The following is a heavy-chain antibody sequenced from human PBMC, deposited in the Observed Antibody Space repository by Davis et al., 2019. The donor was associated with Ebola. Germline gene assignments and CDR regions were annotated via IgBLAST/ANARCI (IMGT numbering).Heavy chain of an antibody. D-gene: IGHD3-3*01. J-gene: IGHJ6*04. CDR2: ISGSGGST. CDR1: GFTFSSYA. Sequence: GESLKISCAASGFTFSSYAMSWVRQAPGKGLEWVSAISGSGGSTYYADSVKGRFTISRDNSKNTLHLQMNSLRGEDTAVYYCARSGLSFGVVKYHYGMDAWGKGTTVTVSS. V-gene: IGHV3-23*01. CDR3: ARSGLSFGVVKYHYGMDA.